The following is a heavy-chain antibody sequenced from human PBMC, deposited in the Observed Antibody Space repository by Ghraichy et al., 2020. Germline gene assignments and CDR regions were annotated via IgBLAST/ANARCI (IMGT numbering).Heavy chain of an antibody. Sequence: ASVKVSCKASGYTFTDYYAHWVRQAPGQGLEWMGWINPNSGGTNYAQKFQGRVTMTRDTSISTAYMELSRLRSDDTAVYYCARGSAYYDTSGIPLLGYFDLWGRGTLVTVSS. J-gene: IGHJ2*01. CDR2: INPNSGGT. V-gene: IGHV1-2*02. CDR1: GYTFTDYY. D-gene: IGHD3-22*01. CDR3: ARGSAYYDTSGIPLLGYFDL.